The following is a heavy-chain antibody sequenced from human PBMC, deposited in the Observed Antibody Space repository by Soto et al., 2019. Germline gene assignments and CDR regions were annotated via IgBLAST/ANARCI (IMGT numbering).Heavy chain of an antibody. CDR1: GYTFTSYY. V-gene: IGHV1-46*01. Sequence: ASVKLSCKASGYTFTSYYMHWRLQSPGQGLEWMGIINPSGGSTSYAQKFQGRVTMTRDTSTSTVYMELSSLRSEDTAVYYCAYGERYYYGMDVWGQGTTVTVSS. J-gene: IGHJ6*02. D-gene: IGHD3-10*01. CDR3: AYGERYYYGMDV. CDR2: INPSGGST.